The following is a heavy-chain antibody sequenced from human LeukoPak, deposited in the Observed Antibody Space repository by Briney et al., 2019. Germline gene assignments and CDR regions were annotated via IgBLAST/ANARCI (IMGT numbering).Heavy chain of an antibody. CDR3: ARLTKAYCGGDCYIRTFDY. V-gene: IGHV4-39*01. Sequence: SETLSLTCTVSGGSISSSSYYWGWIRQPPGKGLEWIGSIYYSGSTYYNPSLKSRVTISVDTSKNQFSLKLSSVTAADTAVYYCARLTKAYCGGDCYIRTFDYWGQGTLVTVSS. CDR2: IYYSGST. D-gene: IGHD2-21*01. J-gene: IGHJ4*02. CDR1: GGSISSSSYY.